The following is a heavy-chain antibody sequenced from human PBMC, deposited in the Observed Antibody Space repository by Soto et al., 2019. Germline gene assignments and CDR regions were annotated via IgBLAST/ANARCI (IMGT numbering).Heavy chain of an antibody. J-gene: IGHJ3*02. CDR1: GFTFSDYY. Sequence: PGGSLRLSCAASGFTFSDYYMSWIRQAPGKGLEWVSYISSSGSTIYYADSVKGRFTISRDNAKNSLYLQMNSLRAEDTAVYYCALDRYYYDSSGYYAHAAFDIWGQGTMVTVSS. D-gene: IGHD3-22*01. CDR3: ALDRYYYDSSGYYAHAAFDI. V-gene: IGHV3-11*01. CDR2: ISSSGSTI.